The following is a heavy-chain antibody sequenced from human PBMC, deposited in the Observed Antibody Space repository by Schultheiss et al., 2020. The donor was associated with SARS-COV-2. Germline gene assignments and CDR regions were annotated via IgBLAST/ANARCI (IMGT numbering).Heavy chain of an antibody. CDR2: IYYSGNS. D-gene: IGHD5-18*01. Sequence: SETLSLTCTVSGGSISSSRYYWGWIRQPPGKGLEWIGTIYYSGNSYYNPSLKSRVTISVDTSKNQFSLKLSSVTAADTAVYYCARFVRYSYGYVPGMDVWGQGTTVTVSS. J-gene: IGHJ6*02. CDR1: GGSISSSRYY. V-gene: IGHV4-39*07. CDR3: ARFVRYSYGYVPGMDV.